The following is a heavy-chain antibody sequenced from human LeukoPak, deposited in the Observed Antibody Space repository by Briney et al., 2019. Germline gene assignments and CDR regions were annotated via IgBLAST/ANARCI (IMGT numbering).Heavy chain of an antibody. J-gene: IGHJ4*02. V-gene: IGHV3-15*01. CDR1: GFTFSNAW. CDR3: TTASPHSNYYDSSGYSSEYYFDY. D-gene: IGHD3-22*01. CDR2: IKSKTDGGTT. Sequence: PGASLRLSCAASGFTFSNAWMSWARQAPGKGLEWLRRIKSKTDGGTTDYAGFVKGRFTISRDESNNTLYLQMSSVKTEDTAVYYCTTASPHSNYYDSSGYSSEYYFDYWGQGTLVTVSS.